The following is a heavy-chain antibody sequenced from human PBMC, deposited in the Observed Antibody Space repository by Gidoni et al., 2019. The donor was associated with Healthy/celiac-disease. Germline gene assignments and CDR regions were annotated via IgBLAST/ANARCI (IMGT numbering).Heavy chain of an antibody. D-gene: IGHD1-26*01. J-gene: IGHJ6*02. Sequence: AQLVQSGAEEKKPGESLKMSRMGSLYSFTSYWLGWVRQMPGDGLEWMGLSYPNEYDTKNSPAFEGKATISADKSTNTAYLRWSSLKASDNAMYYYARDRVLPEMYGMDVWGQGTTVTVSS. CDR2: SYPNEYDT. CDR1: LYSFTSYW. CDR3: ARDRVLPEMYGMDV. V-gene: IGHV5-51*01.